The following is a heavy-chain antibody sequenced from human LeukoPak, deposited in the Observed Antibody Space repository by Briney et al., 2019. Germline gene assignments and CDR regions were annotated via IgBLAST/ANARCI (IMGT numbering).Heavy chain of an antibody. CDR1: GFTFRSYW. J-gene: IGHJ4*02. CDR2: IKQDGSEK. CDR3: ARGIVVVAATIDY. V-gene: IGHV3-7*01. Sequence: GGSLRLSCAASGFTFRSYWMSWVRQAPGKGLEWVANIKQDGSEKYHVDSVKGRFTISRDNAKNWLYLQMNNLRAEDTAVYYCARGIVVVAATIDYWGQGTLVTVSS. D-gene: IGHD2-15*01.